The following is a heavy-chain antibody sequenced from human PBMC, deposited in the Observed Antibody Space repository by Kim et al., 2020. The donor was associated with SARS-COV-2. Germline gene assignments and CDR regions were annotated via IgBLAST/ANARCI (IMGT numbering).Heavy chain of an antibody. D-gene: IGHD3-9*01. CDR1: GGSFSGYY. J-gene: IGHJ6*02. Sequence: SETLSLTCAVYGGSFSGYYWSWIRQPPGKGLEWIWEINHSGSTNYNPSLKSRVTISVDTSKNQFSLKLSSVTAADTAVYYCARLGSYFDWPMSSYYYYGMDVWGQGTTVTVSS. V-gene: IGHV4-34*01. CDR2: INHSGST. CDR3: ARLGSYFDWPMSSYYYYGMDV.